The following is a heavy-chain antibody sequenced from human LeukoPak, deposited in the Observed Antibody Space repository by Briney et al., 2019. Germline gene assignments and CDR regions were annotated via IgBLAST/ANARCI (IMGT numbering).Heavy chain of an antibody. CDR3: ARLGDCSSTSCYYYYYGMDV. D-gene: IGHD2-2*01. Sequence: NPSETLSLTCTVSGGSISSSSYYWGWIRQPSGKGLEWIGSIYYSGSTYYNPSLKSRVTISVDTSKNQFSLKLSSVTAADTAVYYCARLGDCSSTSCYYYYYGMDVWGQGTTVTVSS. CDR1: GGSISSSSYY. V-gene: IGHV4-39*01. CDR2: IYYSGST. J-gene: IGHJ6*02.